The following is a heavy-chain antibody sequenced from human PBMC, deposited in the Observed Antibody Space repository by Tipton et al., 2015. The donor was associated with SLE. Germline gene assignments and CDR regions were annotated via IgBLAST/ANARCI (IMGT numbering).Heavy chain of an antibody. D-gene: IGHD2-21*01. J-gene: IGHJ6*03. CDR2: IYYTGST. V-gene: IGHV4-59*01. Sequence: TLSLTCTVSGGSISGYYWSWIRQPPGKGLEWIGYIYYTGSTKKPSLKSRVTISVDTSKNQFSLKLSSVTAADTGVYYCARVLFSIVARPGTICCYSYMDVWDKGTTVTVSS. CDR1: GGSISGYY. CDR3: ARVLFSIVARPGTICCYSYMDV.